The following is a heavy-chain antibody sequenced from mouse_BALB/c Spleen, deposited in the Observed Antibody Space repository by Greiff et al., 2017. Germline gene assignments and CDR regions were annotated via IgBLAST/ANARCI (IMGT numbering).Heavy chain of an antibody. CDR2: ISSGSSTI. J-gene: IGHJ4*01. CDR3: ARGAMDD. CDR1: GFTFSSFG. Sequence: EVHLVESGGGLVQPGGSRKLSCAASGFTFSSFGMHWVRQAPEKGLEWVAYISSGSSTIYYADTVKGRFTISRDNPKNTLFLQMTSLRSEDTAMYYCARGAMDDWGQGTSVTGSS. V-gene: IGHV5-17*02.